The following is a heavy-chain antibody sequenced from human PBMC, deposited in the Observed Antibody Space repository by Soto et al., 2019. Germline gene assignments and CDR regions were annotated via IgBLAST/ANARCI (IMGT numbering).Heavy chain of an antibody. CDR1: GGSISSGGYY. CDR3: ARVGGIAARGAFDI. V-gene: IGHV4-31*03. J-gene: IGHJ3*02. D-gene: IGHD6-6*01. Sequence: QVQLQESGPGLVKPSQTLSLTCTVSGGSISSGGYYWRWIRQHPGKGLEWIGYIYYSGSTYYNPSLKSRVTISVDTSKNQFSLKLSSVTAADTAVYYCARVGGIAARGAFDIWGQGTMVTVSS. CDR2: IYYSGST.